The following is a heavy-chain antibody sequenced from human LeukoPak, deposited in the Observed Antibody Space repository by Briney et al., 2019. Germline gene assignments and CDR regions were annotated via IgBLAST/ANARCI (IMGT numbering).Heavy chain of an antibody. J-gene: IGHJ3*02. D-gene: IGHD4-23*01. CDR2: ISSSSSYI. CDR3: ARDSPYGGNSAAFDI. CDR1: GFTFSSYS. V-gene: IGHV3-21*01. Sequence: PGGSLRLSCAASGFTFSSYSMNWVRQAPGKGLEWVSSISSSSSYIYYADSVKGRFTISRDNAKNSLYLQMNSLRAEDTAVYYCARDSPYGGNSAAFDIWGQGTMVTVSS.